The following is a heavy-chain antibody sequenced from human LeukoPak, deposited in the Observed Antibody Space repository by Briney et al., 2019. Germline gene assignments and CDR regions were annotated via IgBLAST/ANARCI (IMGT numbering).Heavy chain of an antibody. V-gene: IGHV3-74*01. CDR2: INSDGSST. D-gene: IGHD2-8*01. CDR1: GFTLSNYW. CDR3: ARVQGHPPNGLDI. J-gene: IGHJ3*02. Sequence: GGSLRLSCAASGFTLSNYWMHWVRQAPGKGLVWVSRINSDGSSTSYADAVKGRFTISRDNAKNTAYLQMNSLRAEDTAVYYCARVQGHPPNGLDIWGQGTMVTVSS.